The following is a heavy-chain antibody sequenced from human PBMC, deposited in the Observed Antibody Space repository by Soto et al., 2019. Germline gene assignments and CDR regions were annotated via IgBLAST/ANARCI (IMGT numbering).Heavy chain of an antibody. V-gene: IGHV4-31*03. CDR2: IYYSGNT. CDR3: GRLSGRWQRWFDP. J-gene: IGHJ5*02. CDR1: SGSISSNDFY. Sequence: QVQLQESCPGLVKPSQTLSLTCIVSSGSISSNDFYWSWIRQHPGKGLEWSGYIYYSGNTYYNPSVKRRGTILVDTSKSQFSLKVSSVTAADTGVYYCGRLSGRWQRWFDPWGQGTLVIVSS. D-gene: IGHD6-13*01.